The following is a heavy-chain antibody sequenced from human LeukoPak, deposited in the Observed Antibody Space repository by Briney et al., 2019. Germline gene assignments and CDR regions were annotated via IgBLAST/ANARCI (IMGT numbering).Heavy chain of an antibody. Sequence: SETLSLICSVSGGSISSNYYYWGWSRQPPGQGQERIGRVYYSGSTCYNPSLKSRVTISVDMSKNQFSLKLTSVTAADTAVYYCARKPFYYGSGSYSIVDYWGQGALVTVSS. CDR3: ARKPFYYGSGSYSIVDY. D-gene: IGHD3-10*01. CDR2: VYYSGST. V-gene: IGHV4-39*01. J-gene: IGHJ4*02. CDR1: GGSISSNYYY.